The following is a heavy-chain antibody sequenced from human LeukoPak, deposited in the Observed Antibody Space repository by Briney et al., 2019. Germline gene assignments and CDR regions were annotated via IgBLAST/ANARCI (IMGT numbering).Heavy chain of an antibody. CDR3: AKGPRSSSWYHFDN. Sequence: GGSLRLSCVASGFTFSSYSMNRVRQAPGKGLEWVSYISSSSSTIYYADSVKGRFTISRDNAKNTLYLQMNSLRAEDTAVFYCAKGPRSSSWYHFDNWGQGTLVTVSS. CDR1: GFTFSSYS. V-gene: IGHV3-48*01. J-gene: IGHJ4*02. D-gene: IGHD6-13*01. CDR2: ISSSSSTI.